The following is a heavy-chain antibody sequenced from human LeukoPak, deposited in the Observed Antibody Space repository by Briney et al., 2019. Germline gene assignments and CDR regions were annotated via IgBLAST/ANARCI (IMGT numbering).Heavy chain of an antibody. CDR3: ARGPYYDSSGYYIY. CDR2: IIPIFGTA. D-gene: IGHD3-22*01. J-gene: IGHJ4*02. V-gene: IGHV1-69*13. Sequence: GASVKVFCKASGGTFSSYAISWVRQAPGQGLEWMGGIIPIFGTANYAQKFQGRVTITADESTSTAYMELSSLRSEDTAVYYCARGPYYDSSGYYIYWGQGTLVTVSS. CDR1: GGTFSSYA.